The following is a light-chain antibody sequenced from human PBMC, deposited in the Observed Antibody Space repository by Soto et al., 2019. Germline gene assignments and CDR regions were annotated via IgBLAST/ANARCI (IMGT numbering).Light chain of an antibody. CDR3: QQYNSVSS. CDR1: QSISKW. V-gene: IGKV1-5*01. Sequence: IQMIQSPSTLSASLGETVTITCRAGQSISKWLAWYRQKPGQAPILLIHSTSTLQLGVPSRFSGSGSGTEFSLTISNLQPDVSATDYCQQYNSVSSFGQGTRLVIE. J-gene: IGKJ2*03. CDR2: STS.